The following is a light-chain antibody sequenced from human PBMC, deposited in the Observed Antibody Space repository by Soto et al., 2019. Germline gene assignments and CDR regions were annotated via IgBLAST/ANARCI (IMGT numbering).Light chain of an antibody. J-gene: IGKJ1*01. V-gene: IGKV3-20*01. Sequence: EIVLTQSPCTLSLSPGERATLSCRASHTISSSYLAWYQQKPGQAPRLLMYGISRRATGSPDRFSGSGSGTDFTLTITRLEPEDFAVYYCQQYVTSSPRTFGQGTKVEIK. CDR1: HTISSSY. CDR2: GIS. CDR3: QQYVTSSPRT.